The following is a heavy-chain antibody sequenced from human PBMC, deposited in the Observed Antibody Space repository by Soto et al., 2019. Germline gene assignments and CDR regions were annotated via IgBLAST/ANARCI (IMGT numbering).Heavy chain of an antibody. Sequence: EVQLVESGGGLVKPGGSLRLSCAASGFTFSSYSMNWVRQAPGKGLEWVSSISSSSSYIYYADSVKGRFTISRDNAKNSLYLQMNSLRAEDTAVYYWARDRCCGSWYRYYGMDVWGQGTTVTVSS. CDR3: ARDRCCGSWYRYYGMDV. CDR1: GFTFSSYS. D-gene: IGHD6-13*01. V-gene: IGHV3-21*01. J-gene: IGHJ6*02. CDR2: ISSSSSYI.